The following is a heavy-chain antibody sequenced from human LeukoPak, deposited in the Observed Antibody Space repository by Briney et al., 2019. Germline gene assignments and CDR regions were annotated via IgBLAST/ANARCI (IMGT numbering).Heavy chain of an antibody. Sequence: PTGGSLRLSCAASGFTFSSYGMHWVRQALGKGLEWVAVIWYDGSNKYYADSVKGRFTISRDNSKNTLYLQMNSLRAEDTAVYYCARDMADYTFDYWGQGTLVTVSS. J-gene: IGHJ4*02. D-gene: IGHD5-12*01. CDR1: GFTFSSYG. CDR3: ARDMADYTFDY. V-gene: IGHV3-33*01. CDR2: IWYDGSNK.